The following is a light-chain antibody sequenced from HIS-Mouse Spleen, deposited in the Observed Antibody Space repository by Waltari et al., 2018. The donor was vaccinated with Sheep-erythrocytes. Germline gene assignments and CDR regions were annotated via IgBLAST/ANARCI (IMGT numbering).Light chain of an antibody. Sequence: SYELTQPPSVSVSPGQTASITCSGDKLGDKYACWYQQKPGQSPVLVIYQDSKRPSGIPERFSGSNSGNTATLTISSLEPEDFAVYYCQQRSNWPPLTFGGGTK. V-gene: IGLV3-1*01. CDR3: QQRSNWPPLT. CDR2: QDS. CDR1: KLGDKY. J-gene: IGLJ2*01.